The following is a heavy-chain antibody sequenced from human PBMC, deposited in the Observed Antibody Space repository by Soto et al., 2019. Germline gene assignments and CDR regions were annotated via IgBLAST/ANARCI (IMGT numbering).Heavy chain of an antibody. Sequence: QVQLVQSGAEVKKPGSSVKVSCKASGGTFSSYAISWVRQAPGQGLEWMGGIIPIFGTANYAQKFQGRVTITADESTSTAYMELSSLRSEDTAVYYCARGGDSSSPTNYYYYYGMDVWGQGTTVTVSS. CDR3: ARGGDSSSPTNYYYYYGMDV. V-gene: IGHV1-69*01. J-gene: IGHJ6*02. CDR2: IIPIFGTA. D-gene: IGHD6-6*01. CDR1: GGTFSSYA.